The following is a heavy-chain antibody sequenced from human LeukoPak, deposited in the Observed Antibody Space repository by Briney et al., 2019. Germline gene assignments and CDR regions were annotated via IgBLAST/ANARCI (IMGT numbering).Heavy chain of an antibody. CDR3: ARGPRYGESGYNLGPY. Sequence: ASVKVSCKASGYTFTSYYIHWMRQAPGQGLEWVGWINPISGGSHYAQKFQGRVTMTRDTSINTGYMELTSLRIDDTAVYYCARGPRYGESGYNLGPYWGQGTLVTVSS. D-gene: IGHD5-12*01. V-gene: IGHV1-2*02. CDR2: INPISGGS. CDR1: GYTFTSYY. J-gene: IGHJ4*02.